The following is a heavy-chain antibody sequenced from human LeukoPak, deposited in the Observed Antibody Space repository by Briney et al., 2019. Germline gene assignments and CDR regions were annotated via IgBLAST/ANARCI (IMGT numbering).Heavy chain of an antibody. Sequence: SVKVPCKASGATFSSYAISWVRQAPGQGLEWMGGIIPIFGTANYAQKFQGRVTITTDESTSTAYMELSSLRSEDTAVYYCARDSSGYHLSLGGWGQGTLVTV. CDR2: IIPIFGTA. CDR3: ARDSSGYHLSLGG. J-gene: IGHJ4*02. CDR1: GATFSSYA. V-gene: IGHV1-69*05. D-gene: IGHD3-22*01.